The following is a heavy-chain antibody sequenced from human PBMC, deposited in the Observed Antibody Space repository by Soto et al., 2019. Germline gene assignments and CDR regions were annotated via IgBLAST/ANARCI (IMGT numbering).Heavy chain of an antibody. CDR2: IYSDGSR. D-gene: IGHD3-9*01. Sequence: PVGSLRLACAVSGFNVSTNYMTSIRQAPGKGLEWVSLIYSDGSRNYADSVRGRFTISRDNSKNTLYLQMNNLRGEDTAVYYCARVIRYFDWVLYGMDVWGQGTTVTVSS. CDR3: ARVIRYFDWVLYGMDV. V-gene: IGHV3-53*01. J-gene: IGHJ6*02. CDR1: GFNVSTNY.